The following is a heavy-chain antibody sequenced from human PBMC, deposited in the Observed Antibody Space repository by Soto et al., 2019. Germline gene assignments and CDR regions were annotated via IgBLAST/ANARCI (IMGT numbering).Heavy chain of an antibody. Sequence: PGGSLRLSCAASGITVSNVWMTWIRQAPGKGLEGVGRIKSKGDGSTKEYGTAVKDRFIISRDDSKNTVDLQMHALRTEDTAFYDCATPRPGSHGYSFWGYGALVTVSS. CDR2: IKSKGDGSTK. D-gene: IGHD3-16*01. V-gene: IGHV3-15*01. CDR3: ATPRPGSHGYSF. J-gene: IGHJ4*01. CDR1: GITVSNVW.